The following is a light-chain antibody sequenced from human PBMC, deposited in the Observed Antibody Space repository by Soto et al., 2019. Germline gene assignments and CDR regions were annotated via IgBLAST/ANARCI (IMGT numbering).Light chain of an antibody. CDR3: SSYTISTLVV. J-gene: IGLJ2*01. Sequence: QSVLTQPASVSGSPGQSITISCTGTGSDVGGYNYVSWYQQHPGKAPKLMIYDVSNRPSGVSNRFSGSKSGNTASLTISGLQAEDEADYYCSSYTISTLVVFGGGTKLTVL. CDR1: GSDVGGYNY. V-gene: IGLV2-14*01. CDR2: DVS.